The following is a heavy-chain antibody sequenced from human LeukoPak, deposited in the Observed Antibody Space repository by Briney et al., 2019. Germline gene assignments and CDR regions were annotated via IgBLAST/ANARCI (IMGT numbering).Heavy chain of an antibody. CDR2: INPNSGGT. CDR1: GYTFTSYD. D-gene: IGHD1-26*01. J-gene: IGHJ4*02. Sequence: ASVKVSCKASGYTFTSYDINWVRQAPGQGLEWMGWINPNSGGTNYAQKFQGRVTMTRDTSISTAYMELSRLRSDDTAVYYCARDGSYGLSVDYWGQGTLVTVSS. CDR3: ARDGSYGLSVDY. V-gene: IGHV1-2*02.